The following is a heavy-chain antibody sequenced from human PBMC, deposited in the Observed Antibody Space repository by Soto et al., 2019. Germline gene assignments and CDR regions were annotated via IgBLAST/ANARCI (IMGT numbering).Heavy chain of an antibody. CDR1: GGSISSGGYS. Sequence: SETLSLTCAVSGGSISSGGYSWSWIRQPPGKGLEWIGYIYHSGSTYYNPSLKSRVTISVDRPKNQFSLKLTSVTAADTAVYYCASRLTVVGGMDVWGQGTTVTVS. CDR3: ASRLTVVGGMDV. J-gene: IGHJ6*02. CDR2: IYHSGST. D-gene: IGHD2-15*01. V-gene: IGHV4-30-2*01.